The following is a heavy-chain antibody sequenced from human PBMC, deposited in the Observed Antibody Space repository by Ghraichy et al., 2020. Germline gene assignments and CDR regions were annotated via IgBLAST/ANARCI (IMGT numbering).Heavy chain of an antibody. CDR3: ARGQHIVVVTAMPWGY. CDR2: INPNSGGT. D-gene: IGHD2-21*02. V-gene: IGHV1-2*02. Sequence: ASVKVSCKASGYTFTGYYMHWVRQAPGQGLEWMGWINPNSGGTNYAQKFQGRVTMTRDTSISTAYMELSRLRSDDTAVYYCARGQHIVVVTAMPWGYWGQGTLVTVSS. CDR1: GYTFTGYY. J-gene: IGHJ4*02.